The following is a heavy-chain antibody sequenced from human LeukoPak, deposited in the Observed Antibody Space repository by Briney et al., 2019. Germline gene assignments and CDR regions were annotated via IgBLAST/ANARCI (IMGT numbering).Heavy chain of an antibody. CDR3: ARDLGSGWYPIVLTWFDP. CDR1: GFTFSSYA. D-gene: IGHD6-19*01. J-gene: IGHJ5*02. Sequence: GGSLRLSCAASGFTFSSYAMSWVRQAPGKGLEWVSSISSSSSYIYYADSVKGRFTISRDNAKNSLYLQMNSLRAEDTAVYYCARDLGSGWYPIVLTWFDPRGQGTLVTVSS. CDR2: ISSSSSYI. V-gene: IGHV3-21*01.